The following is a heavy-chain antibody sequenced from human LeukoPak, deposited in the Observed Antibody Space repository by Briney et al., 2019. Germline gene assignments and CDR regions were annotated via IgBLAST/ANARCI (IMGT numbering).Heavy chain of an antibody. D-gene: IGHD2-15*01. J-gene: IGHJ3*02. V-gene: IGHV1-2*02. CDR3: ARERGYCSHFACRTSDPFDI. CDR2: INPNSGGT. CDR1: GYSFTDYY. Sequence: GASVKVSCKTSGYSFTDYYMHWVRQAPGHGLEWMGWINPNSGGTNYAQRFQGRVTMTRDTSISTAYMELSRLRSDDTAMYYCARERGYCSHFACRTSDPFDIWGQGTMVTVSS.